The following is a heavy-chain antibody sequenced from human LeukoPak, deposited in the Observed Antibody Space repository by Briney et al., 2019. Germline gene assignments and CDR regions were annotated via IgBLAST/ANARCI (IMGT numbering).Heavy chain of an antibody. V-gene: IGHV3-30*18. CDR1: GFTFSSYG. J-gene: IGHJ4*02. D-gene: IGHD2-2*02. Sequence: GGSLRLSCAASGFTFSSYGMHWVRQAPGKGLEWVAVISYDGSNKYYADSVKGRFTISRDNSKNTLYLQMNSLRAEDMALYYCAKGGRSLGYCSSTSCYTGYFDYWGQGTLVTVSS. CDR2: ISYDGSNK. CDR3: AKGGRSLGYCSSTSCYTGYFDY.